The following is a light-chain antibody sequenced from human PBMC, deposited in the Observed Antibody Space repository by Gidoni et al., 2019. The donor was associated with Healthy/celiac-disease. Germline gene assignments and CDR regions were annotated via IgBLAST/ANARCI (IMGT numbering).Light chain of an antibody. CDR2: AAS. J-gene: IGKJ2*01. CDR1: QGISSC. CDR3: QQANSFPYT. Sequence: DIQLTLSPSSVSASVGDSVTITCRASQGISSCLAWYQQKPGKAPKLLIYAASSLHSGVPSRFSGSGSGTDFTLIISKLQHEDVATYYCQQANSFPYTFGQGTTLEIK. V-gene: IGKV1-12*01.